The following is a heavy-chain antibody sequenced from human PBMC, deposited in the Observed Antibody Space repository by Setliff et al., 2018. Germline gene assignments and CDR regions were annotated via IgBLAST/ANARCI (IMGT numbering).Heavy chain of an antibody. Sequence: GGSLRLSCAASGFIFRSYEMNWVRQAPGEGLEWVSYISSSGSTIYYADSVKGRFTISRDNAKNSLYLQMNSLRAEDTAVYYCARDQREGYFDWEVESQYYFDYWGQGTLVTVSS. CDR3: ARDQREGYFDWEVESQYYFDY. CDR1: GFIFRSYE. CDR2: ISSSGSTI. V-gene: IGHV3-48*03. D-gene: IGHD3-9*01. J-gene: IGHJ4*02.